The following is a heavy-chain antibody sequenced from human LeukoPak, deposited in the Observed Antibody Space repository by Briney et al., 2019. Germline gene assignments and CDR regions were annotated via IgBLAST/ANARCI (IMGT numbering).Heavy chain of an antibody. J-gene: IGHJ4*02. Sequence: ASVKVSCKAFGYTFTSYDINWVRQATGQGLEWMGWMNPNSGNTGYAQKFQGRITMPRNTSISTAYMELSSLTSEDTAVYYCARMAAAGNRRLSFWGQGTLVTVSS. V-gene: IGHV1-8*01. CDR2: MNPNSGNT. D-gene: IGHD6-13*01. CDR3: ARMAAAGNRRLSF. CDR1: GYTFTSYD.